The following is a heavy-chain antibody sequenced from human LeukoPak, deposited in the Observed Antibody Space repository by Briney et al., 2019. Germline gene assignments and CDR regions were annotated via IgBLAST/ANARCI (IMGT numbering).Heavy chain of an antibody. CDR2: INHSGST. J-gene: IGHJ4*02. D-gene: IGHD1-26*01. CDR1: GGSFSGYY. Sequence: SETLSLTCAVYGGSFSGYYWSWIRQPPGKGLEWIGEINHSGSTNYNPSLKSRVTISVDTSKNQFSLKLSSVTAADTAVYYCARGALWYSGSYPYSDYWGQGTLVTVSS. V-gene: IGHV4-34*01. CDR3: ARGALWYSGSYPYSDY.